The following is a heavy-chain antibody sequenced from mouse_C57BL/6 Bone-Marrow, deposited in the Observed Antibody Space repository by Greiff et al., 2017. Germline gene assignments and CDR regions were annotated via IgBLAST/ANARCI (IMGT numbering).Heavy chain of an antibody. CDR1: GFTFSDYG. V-gene: IGHV5-17*01. J-gene: IGHJ1*03. D-gene: IGHD2-1*01. CDR2: ISSGSSTI. CDR3: ARGGGNYDWYFDV. Sequence: EVNLVESGGGLVKPGGSLKLSCAASGFTFSDYGMHWVRQAPEKGLEWVAYISSGSSTIYYADTVKGRFTISRDNAKNTLFLQMTSLRSEDTAMYYCARGGGNYDWYFDVWGTGTTVTVSS.